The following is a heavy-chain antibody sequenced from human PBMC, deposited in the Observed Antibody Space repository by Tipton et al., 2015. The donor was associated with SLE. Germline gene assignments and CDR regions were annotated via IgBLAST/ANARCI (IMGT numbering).Heavy chain of an antibody. J-gene: IGHJ6*03. CDR2: IYTSGST. CDR3: ASGNYDFWSGYPLPYYYYYMDV. CDR1: GDSISSGTYY. Sequence: TLSLTCTVSGDSISSGTYYWSWIRQPAGKGLEWIGYIYTSGSTNYNPSLKSQVTISVDTSKNQFSLKLSSVTAADTAVYYCASGNYDFWSGYPLPYYYYYMDVWGKGTTVTVSS. V-gene: IGHV4-61*09. D-gene: IGHD3-3*01.